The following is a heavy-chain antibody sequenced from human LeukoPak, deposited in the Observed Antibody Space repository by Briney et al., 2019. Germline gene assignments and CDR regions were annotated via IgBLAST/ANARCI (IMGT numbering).Heavy chain of an antibody. D-gene: IGHD4-17*01. CDR2: IYSGGST. J-gene: IGHJ4*02. Sequence: GGSLRLSCAASGFTVSSNYMSWVRQAPGKGLEWVSVIYSGGSTYYADSVKGRFTISRDNSKNTLYLQVNSLRAEDTAVYYCARVIPPDYGDYIGGFDYWGQGTLVTVSS. CDR3: ARVIPPDYGDYIGGFDY. CDR1: GFTVSSNY. V-gene: IGHV3-66*01.